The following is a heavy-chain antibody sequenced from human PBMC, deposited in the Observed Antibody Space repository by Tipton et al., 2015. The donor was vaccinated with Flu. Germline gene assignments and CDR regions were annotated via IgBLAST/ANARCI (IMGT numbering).Heavy chain of an antibody. Sequence: SLRLSCAASGFTFSSYGMHWVRQAPGKGLEWVAVISYDGSNKYYADSVKGRFTISRDNSKNTLYLQMNSLRAEDTAVYYCAKVGSIFGVVNGMDVWGQGTPVPVSS. CDR1: GFTFSSYG. CDR2: ISYDGSNK. D-gene: IGHD3-3*01. J-gene: IGHJ6*02. V-gene: IGHV3-30*18. CDR3: AKVGSIFGVVNGMDV.